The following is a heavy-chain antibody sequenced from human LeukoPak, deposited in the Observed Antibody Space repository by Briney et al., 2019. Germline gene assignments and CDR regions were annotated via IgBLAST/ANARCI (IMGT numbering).Heavy chain of an antibody. D-gene: IGHD3-9*01. CDR1: GFTFSRYW. CDR2: INSDGRST. V-gene: IGHV3-74*01. Sequence: GGSLRLSCVASGFTFSRYWMHWVRQAPGKGLVWVSRINSDGRSTNYADSVKGRFSISRDNAKNTLYLQMLRVEDTAVYYCVRGADTGYSSDSWGQGTLVTASS. CDR3: VRGADTGYSSDS. J-gene: IGHJ4*02.